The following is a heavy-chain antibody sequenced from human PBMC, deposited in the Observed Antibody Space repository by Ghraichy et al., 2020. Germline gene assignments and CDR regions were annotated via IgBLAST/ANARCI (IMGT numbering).Heavy chain of an antibody. CDR2: IYHSGVT. V-gene: IGHV4-59*01. Sequence: SETLSLTCTVSDDSINNYYWSWIRQTPGKGLEWIAYIYHSGVTHYNPSLKSRVAISADTSKNQFSLKLTSVTAADTAMYYCARNKGYYDSAGYYYWHFDLWGRGTLVTVYS. CDR1: DDSINNYY. CDR3: ARNKGYYDSAGYYYWHFDL. D-gene: IGHD3-22*01. J-gene: IGHJ2*01.